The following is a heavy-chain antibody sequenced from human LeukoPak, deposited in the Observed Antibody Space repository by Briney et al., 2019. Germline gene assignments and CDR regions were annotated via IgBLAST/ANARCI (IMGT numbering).Heavy chain of an antibody. V-gene: IGHV3-7*01. Sequence: GGSLRLSCAASGFTFSSYWMSWVRQAPGKGLEWVANIKQDGSEKYYVDSVKGRFTISRDNAKNSLYLQMNSLRAEDTAVYYCARAWYYYDSSGSGPYFDYWGQGTLVTVSS. CDR1: GFTFSSYW. CDR3: ARAWYYYDSSGSGPYFDY. CDR2: IKQDGSEK. D-gene: IGHD3-22*01. J-gene: IGHJ4*02.